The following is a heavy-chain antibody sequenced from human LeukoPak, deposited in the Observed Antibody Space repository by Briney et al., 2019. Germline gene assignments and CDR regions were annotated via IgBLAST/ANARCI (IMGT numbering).Heavy chain of an antibody. CDR1: GGSFSGYY. CDR2: INHSGSA. CDR3: ARGQGTVTTH. V-gene: IGHV4-34*01. D-gene: IGHD4-11*01. Sequence: SETLSLTCAVSGGSFSGYYWTWIRQPPGKGLEWIGEINHSGSANYNPSLMSRVTISLDTSKNHFSLNLSSVTAADTAAYYCARGQGTVTTHWGQGTLVTVSS. J-gene: IGHJ4*02.